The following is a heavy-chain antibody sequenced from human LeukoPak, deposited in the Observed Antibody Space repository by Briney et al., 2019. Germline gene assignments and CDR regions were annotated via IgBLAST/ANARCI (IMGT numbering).Heavy chain of an antibody. D-gene: IGHD1-26*01. CDR2: ISWNSGTI. J-gene: IGHJ4*02. V-gene: IGHV3-9*01. CDR1: GFTFDDYA. CDR3: ARGLSGSYDY. Sequence: PGGSLRLSCAASGFTFDDYAMTWVRQAPGKGLEWVSGISWNSGTIGYADSVKGRFTISRDNAKNSLYLQMNSLRAEDTAVYYCARGLSGSYDYWGQGTLVTVSS.